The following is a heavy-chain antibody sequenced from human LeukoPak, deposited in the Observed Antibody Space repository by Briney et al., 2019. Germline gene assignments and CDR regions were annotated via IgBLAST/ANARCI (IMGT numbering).Heavy chain of an antibody. CDR2: INHSGST. V-gene: IGHV4-34*01. Sequence: SETLSLTCAVYGGSFSGYYWSWIRQPPGKGLEWIGEINHSGSTNYNPSLKSRVTISVDTSKNQFSLKLSSVTAADTAVYYCASAPVTNHYYHYMDVWGKGTTVTVSS. CDR1: GGSFSGYY. J-gene: IGHJ6*03. D-gene: IGHD4-17*01. CDR3: ASAPVTNHYYHYMDV.